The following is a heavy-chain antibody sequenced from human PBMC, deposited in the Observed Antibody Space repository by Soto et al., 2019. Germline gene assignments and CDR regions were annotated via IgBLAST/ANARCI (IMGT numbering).Heavy chain of an antibody. D-gene: IGHD3-22*01. J-gene: IGHJ4*02. CDR2: ISYDGSNK. CDR3: AKDHLYYYDSSGYFDY. V-gene: IGHV3-30*18. CDR1: GFTFSSYG. Sequence: GGSLRLSCAASGFTFSSYGMHWVRQAPGKGLEWVAVISYDGSNKYYADSVKGRFTISRDNSKNTLYLQMNSLRAEDTAVYYCAKDHLYYYDSSGYFDYWGQGTLVTVSS.